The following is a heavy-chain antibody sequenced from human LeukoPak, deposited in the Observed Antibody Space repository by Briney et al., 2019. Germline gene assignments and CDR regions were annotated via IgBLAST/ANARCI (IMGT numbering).Heavy chain of an antibody. CDR2: FYNSGST. V-gene: IGHV4-4*07. D-gene: IGHD3-16*01. J-gene: IGHJ4*02. Sequence: PSETLSLTCSVSGASISNYYWSWIRQPAGKGLEFIGLFYNSGSTNCNPSLKSRVTMSLDTSKNQFSLRLISVTAADTAMYYCARVGDYALKDWGRGTLVTVSS. CDR3: ARVGDYALKD. CDR1: GASISNYY.